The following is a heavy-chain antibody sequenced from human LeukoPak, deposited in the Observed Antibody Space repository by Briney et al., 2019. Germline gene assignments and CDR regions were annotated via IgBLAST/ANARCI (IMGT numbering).Heavy chain of an antibody. CDR1: GGSFSGYY. D-gene: IGHD2-2*01. CDR2: INHSGST. V-gene: IGHV4-34*01. J-gene: IGHJ6*02. Sequence: SETLSLTCAVYGGSFSGYYWSWIRQLPGKGLEWIGEINHSGSTNYNPSLKSRVTISVDTSKNQFSLKLSSVTAADTAVYYCARDKVVVVPAARYYYYYGMDVWGQGTTVTVSS. CDR3: ARDKVVVVPAARYYYYYGMDV.